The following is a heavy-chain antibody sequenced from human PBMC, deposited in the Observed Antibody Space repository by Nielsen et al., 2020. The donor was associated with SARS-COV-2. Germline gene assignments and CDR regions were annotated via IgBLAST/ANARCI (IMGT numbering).Heavy chain of an antibody. Sequence: GGSLRLSCAASGFTFSSYAMHWVRQAPGKGLELVANIKDDGSARYYVDSVKGRFTISKDNAKNSLYLQMHNLRAEDTAVYFCASLNWVDPTSNWGPGTPVTVSA. J-gene: IGHJ4*02. D-gene: IGHD1-1*01. CDR2: IKDDGSAR. CDR3: ASLNWVDPTSN. CDR1: GFTFSSYA. V-gene: IGHV3-7*01.